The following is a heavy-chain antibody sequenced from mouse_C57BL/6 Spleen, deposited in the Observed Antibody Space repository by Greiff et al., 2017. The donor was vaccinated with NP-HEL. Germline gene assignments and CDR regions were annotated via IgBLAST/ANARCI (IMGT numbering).Heavy chain of an antibody. D-gene: IGHD1-1*01. J-gene: IGHJ4*01. V-gene: IGHV6-3*01. Sequence: EVKLMESGGGLVQPGGSMKLSCVASGFTFSNYWMNWVRQSPEKGLEWVAQIRLKSDNYATHYAESVKGRFTISRDDSKSSVYLQMNNLRAEDTGIYYCTGPYYYGSSYVNYYAMDYWGQGTSVTVSS. CDR1: GFTFSNYW. CDR3: TGPYYYGSSYVNYYAMDY. CDR2: IRLKSDNYAT.